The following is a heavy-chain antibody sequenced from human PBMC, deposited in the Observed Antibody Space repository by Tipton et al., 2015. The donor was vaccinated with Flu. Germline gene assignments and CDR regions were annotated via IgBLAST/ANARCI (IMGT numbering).Heavy chain of an antibody. V-gene: IGHV3-30*02. J-gene: IGHJ4*02. Sequence: SLRLSCAPSGFTLSIYDMYWVRQAPGKGLEWVAFIQYDGSNKQYADSVKGRFTISRDNSKNTLYLQMHSLGVEDTAVYYCATPTGEPAYWGQGTLVTVSS. CDR1: GFTLSIYD. CDR2: IQYDGSNK. CDR3: ATPTGEPAY. D-gene: IGHD7-27*01.